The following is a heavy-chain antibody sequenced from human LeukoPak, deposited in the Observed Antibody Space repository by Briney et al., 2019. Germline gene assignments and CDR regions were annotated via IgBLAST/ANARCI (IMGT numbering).Heavy chain of an antibody. CDR3: ARYKDTWGAFDI. J-gene: IGHJ3*02. Sequence: SETLSLTCTVSGGSISSGGYYWSWIRQHPGKGLEWIGYIYYSGSTYYNPSLKSRVTISVDTSKNQFSLKLSSVTAADTAVYYCARYKDTWGAFDIWGQGTMVTVSS. D-gene: IGHD2-15*01. CDR2: IYYSGST. CDR1: GGSISSGGYY. V-gene: IGHV4-31*03.